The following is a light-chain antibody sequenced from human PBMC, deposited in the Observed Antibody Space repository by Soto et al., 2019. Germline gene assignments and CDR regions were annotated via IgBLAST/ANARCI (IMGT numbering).Light chain of an antibody. J-gene: IGKJ5*01. CDR1: QSISSY. CDR2: AAS. CDR3: QQSYSTSIT. V-gene: IGKV1-39*01. Sequence: DIQMTQSPSSLSASVGDRVTLTCPASQSISSYLNWYQQKPGKAPKLLIYAASSLQSGVPSRFSGSGSGTDFTLTISSLQPEDFATYYCQQSYSTSITFGQGTRLEIK.